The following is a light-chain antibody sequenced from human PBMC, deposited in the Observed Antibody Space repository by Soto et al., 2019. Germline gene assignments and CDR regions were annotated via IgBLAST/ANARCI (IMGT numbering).Light chain of an antibody. CDR2: QVS. CDR3: MQGTHWPWT. J-gene: IGKJ1*01. V-gene: IGKV2-30*01. CDR1: RSLVYSDGNTY. Sequence: DVVMTQSPVSLPVTLGQPASISCRSSRSLVYSDGNTYLNWFQQRPGQSPRRLIYQVSNRDSGVPDRFSGGGSGTDFTLKINRVEAEDVGVYYCMQGTHWPWTFGQGTKVELK.